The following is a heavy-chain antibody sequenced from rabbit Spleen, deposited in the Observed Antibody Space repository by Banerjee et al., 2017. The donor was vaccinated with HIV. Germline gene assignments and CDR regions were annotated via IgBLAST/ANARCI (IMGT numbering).Heavy chain of an antibody. CDR2: IYAGGT. CDR1: GFSFSSRYY. J-gene: IGHJ6*01. CDR3: ARDTSSSFSSYGMDL. Sequence: QSLEESGGDLVKPGASLTLTCTASGFSFSSRYYMCWVRQAPGKGLEWIACIYAGGTEYASWAKGRFTISKTSSTTVTLQMTSLTAADTATYFCARDTSSSFSSYGMDLWGPGTLVTVS. V-gene: IGHV1S40*01. D-gene: IGHD1-1*01.